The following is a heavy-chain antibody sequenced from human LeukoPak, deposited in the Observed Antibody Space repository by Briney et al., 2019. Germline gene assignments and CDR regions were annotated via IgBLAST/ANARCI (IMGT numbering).Heavy chain of an antibody. J-gene: IGHJ4*02. V-gene: IGHV1-2*02. CDR3: AREGYGSGSPY. CDR1: GYTLTELS. CDR2: INPNSGGT. D-gene: IGHD3-10*01. Sequence: ASVKVSCKVSGYTLTELSMHWVRQAPGQGLEWMGWINPNSGGTNYAQKFQGRVTMTRDTSISTAYMELSRLRSDDTAVYYCAREGYGSGSPYWGQGTLVTVSS.